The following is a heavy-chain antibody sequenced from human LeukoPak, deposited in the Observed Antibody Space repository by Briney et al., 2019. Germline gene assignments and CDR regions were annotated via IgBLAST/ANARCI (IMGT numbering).Heavy chain of an antibody. CDR3: ARESESSGWYDY. CDR1: GFMFHDYA. V-gene: IGHV3-43*02. D-gene: IGHD6-19*01. Sequence: GGSLRLSCAAPGFMFHDYAIHWVRQAPGKGLEWVSLISGDGGSTFYADSVKGRFTISRDNSKNSLYLQMNSLRSDDTASYYCARESESSGWYDYWGQGTLVTVSS. CDR2: ISGDGGST. J-gene: IGHJ4*02.